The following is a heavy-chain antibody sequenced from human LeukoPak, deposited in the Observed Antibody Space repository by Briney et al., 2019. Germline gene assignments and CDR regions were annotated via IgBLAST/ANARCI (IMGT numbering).Heavy chain of an antibody. CDR2: AYYTGGT. CDR1: GGSISGFF. CDR3: ARVYDYDTSVSDAFDI. D-gene: IGHD3-22*01. V-gene: IGHV4-59*01. J-gene: IGHJ3*02. Sequence: PSETLSLTCTVSGGSISGFFWSWIRHPPGKGLEWIGSAYYTGGTNYNRSLKSRVTISVVTSKNHFSLKVTSVTAADTAVYYCARVYDYDTSVSDAFDIWGRGTMVTVSS.